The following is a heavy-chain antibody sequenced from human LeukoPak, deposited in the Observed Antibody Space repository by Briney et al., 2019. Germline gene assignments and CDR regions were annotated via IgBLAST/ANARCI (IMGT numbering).Heavy chain of an antibody. D-gene: IGHD6-19*01. CDR2: ISYDGSNK. V-gene: IGHV3-30-3*01. Sequence: GGSLRLSCAASGFTFSSYWMSWVRQAPGKGLEWVAVISYDGSNKYYADSVKGRFTISRDNSKNTLYLQMNSLRAEDTAVYYCAREGIFEEQWLAIDYWGQGTLVTVSS. CDR3: AREGIFEEQWLAIDY. CDR1: GFTFSSYW. J-gene: IGHJ4*02.